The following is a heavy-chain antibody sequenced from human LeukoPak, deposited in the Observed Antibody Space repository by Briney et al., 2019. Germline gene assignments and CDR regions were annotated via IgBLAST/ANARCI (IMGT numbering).Heavy chain of an antibody. D-gene: IGHD3-22*01. CDR2: ISAYNGNT. V-gene: IGHV1-18*01. CDR3: ARERDTYYYDSSRNDAFDI. CDR1: GYTFTSYG. Sequence: GASVKVSCKASGYTFTSYGISWVRQAPGQGLEWMGWISAYNGNTNYAQKLQGRVTMTTDTSTSTAYMELRSLRSDDTAVYYCARERDTYYYDSSRNDAFDIWGQGTMVTVSS. J-gene: IGHJ3*02.